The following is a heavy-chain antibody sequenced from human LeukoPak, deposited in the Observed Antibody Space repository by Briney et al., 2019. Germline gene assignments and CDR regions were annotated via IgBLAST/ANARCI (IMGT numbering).Heavy chain of an antibody. V-gene: IGHV3-30-3*01. CDR1: GFTFSSYA. J-gene: IGHJ6*03. Sequence: PGGSLRLSCAASGFTFSSYAMHWVRQAPGKGLEWVAVISYDGSNKYYADSVKGRFTISRDNSKNTLYLQMNSLRAEDTAVYYCARDRGSSTSPYYYYMDVWGKGTTVTVSS. CDR3: ARDRGSSTSPYYYYMDV. D-gene: IGHD2-2*01. CDR2: ISYDGSNK.